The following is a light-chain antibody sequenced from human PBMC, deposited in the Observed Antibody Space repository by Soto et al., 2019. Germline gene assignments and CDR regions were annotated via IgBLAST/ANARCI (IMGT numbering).Light chain of an antibody. V-gene: IGLV2-14*01. CDR1: SLAIGFFNH. CDR2: EVT. J-gene: IGLJ1*01. CDR3: ASYTTRSTYV. Sequence: QSVLTQLASASGYRGQTITIPCTVTSLAIGFFNHVYWYSQFPGNALQLLIFEVTNRPSGVSNRFSASKSGNTASLTISGLQAEDGADYYCASYTTRSTYVFGTGTKVIVL.